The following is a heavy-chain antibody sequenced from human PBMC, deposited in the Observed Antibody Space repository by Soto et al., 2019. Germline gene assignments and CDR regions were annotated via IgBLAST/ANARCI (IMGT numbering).Heavy chain of an antibody. CDR2: INGGGDST. D-gene: IGHD1-1*01. V-gene: IGHV3-23*01. J-gene: IGHJ4*02. Sequence: EVQVLESGGGLVQPGGSLRLSCVVSVFPFGSYAMSWVRQAPGKGLEWVSGINGGGDSTYFADSVRGRFTISRDNSKNTLFLQMNSLRAEDTAVYYCARGWTFDLWGQGTLVTVSS. CDR1: VFPFGSYA. CDR3: ARGWTFDL.